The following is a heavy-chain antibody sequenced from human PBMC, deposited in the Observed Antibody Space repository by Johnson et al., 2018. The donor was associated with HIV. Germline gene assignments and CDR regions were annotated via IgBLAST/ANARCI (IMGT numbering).Heavy chain of an antibody. CDR1: GFTFSSYG. Sequence: QMQLVESGGGVVQPGRSLRLSCAASGFTFSSYGMHWVRQAPGKGLEWVAVIWYDGSNKYYADSVKGRFTISRDNSKNTLYLQMNSLRAEDTAVYYCAKQQLVPDDAFDIWGQGTMVTSLQ. V-gene: IGHV3-33*06. J-gene: IGHJ3*02. CDR3: AKQQLVPDDAFDI. D-gene: IGHD6-6*01. CDR2: IWYDGSNK.